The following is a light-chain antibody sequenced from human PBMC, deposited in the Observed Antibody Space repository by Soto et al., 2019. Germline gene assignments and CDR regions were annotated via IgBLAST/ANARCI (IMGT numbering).Light chain of an antibody. CDR3: VSYTSSSTLV. CDR2: EVD. Sequence: QSVLTQPASVSGSPGQSITISCTGTYTDVGGYNRVSWYQHHAGKGPKMLIFEVDNRPSGISDRFSGSKSGDTASLTISDLQAEDEADYYCVSYTSSSTLVFGTGTKVTVL. V-gene: IGLV2-14*01. J-gene: IGLJ1*01. CDR1: YTDVGGYNR.